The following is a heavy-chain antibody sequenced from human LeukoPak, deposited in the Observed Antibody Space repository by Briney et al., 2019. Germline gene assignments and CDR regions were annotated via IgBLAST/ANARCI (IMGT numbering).Heavy chain of an antibody. CDR1: GGSFSAYY. J-gene: IGHJ4*02. CDR2: INHSGST. Sequence: SETLSLTCAVFGGSFSAYYWSWLRQPPGKGLEWIGEINHSGSTNYNPSLKSRVTISIDTSKNQFSLKLSSVTAADTAVYYCARLPLWFGEQESLPNWGQGSLVTVSS. CDR3: ARLPLWFGEQESLPN. D-gene: IGHD3-10*01. V-gene: IGHV4-34*01.